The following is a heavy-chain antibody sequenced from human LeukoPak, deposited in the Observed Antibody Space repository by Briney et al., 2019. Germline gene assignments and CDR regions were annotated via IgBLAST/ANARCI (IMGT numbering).Heavy chain of an antibody. CDR3: AKYAGAGAYDRHNEFDS. D-gene: IGHD3-22*01. V-gene: IGHV3-30*04. CDR2: VAYDGSNK. J-gene: IGHJ4*02. Sequence: GGSLRLSCAASGFTFSSYAMHWVRQAPGKGLEWVAVVAYDGSNKYPADSLKGRFTISRDNSKNTLFLEMNSLRPEDTAVYYCAKYAGAGAYDRHNEFDSWGQGTLVTVSS. CDR1: GFTFSSYA.